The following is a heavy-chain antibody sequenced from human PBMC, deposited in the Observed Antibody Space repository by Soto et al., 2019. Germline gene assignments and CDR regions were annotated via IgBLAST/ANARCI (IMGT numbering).Heavy chain of an antibody. CDR1: GFTFSRYA. Sequence: QVQPVESGGGVVQPGRSLRLSCAASGFTFSRYAMHWVRQAPGKGLEWVAVISYDGMNKYYADSVRGRFTISRDNSKNTLYLQMNSLTAEDTAIYYCARETLEFGEAHCDYWGQGTLVTVSS. V-gene: IGHV3-30*04. CDR3: ARETLEFGEAHCDY. J-gene: IGHJ4*02. CDR2: ISYDGMNK. D-gene: IGHD3-10*01.